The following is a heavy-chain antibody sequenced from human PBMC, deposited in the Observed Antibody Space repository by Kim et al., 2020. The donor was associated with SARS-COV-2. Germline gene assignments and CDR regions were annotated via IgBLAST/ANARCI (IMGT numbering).Heavy chain of an antibody. CDR1: GGSISSSTYY. J-gene: IGHJ3*02. D-gene: IGHD6-6*01. CDR2: IYYSGNT. Sequence: SETLSLTCSVSGGSISSSTYYWGWIRQPPGMGLEWIGSIYYSGNTYQNPSLKSRVTISVDTSKYQFSLKLSPVTAADTDVYYCAIHVPPPSLFSSIEARDDAFDISGHGTLVSVSP. V-gene: IGHV4-39*01. CDR3: AIHVPPPSLFSSIEARDDAFDI.